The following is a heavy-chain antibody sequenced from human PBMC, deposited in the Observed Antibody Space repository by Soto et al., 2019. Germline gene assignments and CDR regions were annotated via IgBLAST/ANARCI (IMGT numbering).Heavy chain of an antibody. V-gene: IGHV1-18*01. Sequence: QVQLVQSGAEVKKPGASVKVSCKASGYTFTSYAISWVRQAPGQGLEWMGWISAYNGNTNYAQKLMGRVTPPPDTTARIAYMELRSPRSDDTAANHCARSVPHAGYWGQGTLVTVSS. J-gene: IGHJ4*02. CDR1: GYTFTSYA. CDR3: ARSVPHAGY. CDR2: ISAYNGNT.